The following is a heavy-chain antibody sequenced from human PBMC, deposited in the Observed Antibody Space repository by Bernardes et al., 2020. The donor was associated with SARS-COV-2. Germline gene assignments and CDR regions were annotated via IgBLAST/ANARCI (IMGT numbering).Heavy chain of an antibody. V-gene: IGHV4-59*08. Sequence: SETLSLTCTVSGGSMISYFWSWIRRPPGKGLEWIGYVFSSGGTSYNPSLGSRVTLSVDTSKNHFSLNLHSMTAADTAVYYCAGHRNADYAEFDYRRQG. CDR3: AGHRNADYAEFDY. CDR2: VFSSGGT. J-gene: IGHJ4*02. D-gene: IGHD3-16*01. CDR1: GGSMISYF.